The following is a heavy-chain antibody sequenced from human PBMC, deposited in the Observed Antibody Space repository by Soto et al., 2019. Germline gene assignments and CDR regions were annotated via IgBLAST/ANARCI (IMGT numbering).Heavy chain of an antibody. CDR1: GFTFSSYS. CDR3: ARHTDPSSSWYGGDYYYYMDV. D-gene: IGHD6-13*01. Sequence: GGSLRLSCAASGFTFSSYSMNWVRQAPGKGLEWVSSISSSSSYIYYADSVKGRFTISRDNAKNSLYLQMNSLRAEDTAVYYCARHTDPSSSWYGGDYYYYMDVWGKGTTVTVSS. CDR2: ISSSSSYI. V-gene: IGHV3-21*01. J-gene: IGHJ6*03.